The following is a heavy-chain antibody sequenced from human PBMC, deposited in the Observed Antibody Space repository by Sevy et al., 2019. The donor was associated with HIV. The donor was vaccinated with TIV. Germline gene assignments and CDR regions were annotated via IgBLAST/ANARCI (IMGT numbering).Heavy chain of an antibody. J-gene: IGHJ4*02. D-gene: IGHD7-27*01. CDR3: ARSWDYWGQMRY. CDR2: IKQDGSDK. Sequence: GGSLRLSCAASGFTFNNYWMTWVRQAPGKGLEWVANIKQDGSDKYYMESVKGRFNISRDNTKNSLYLQRNSLRAEDTAVYYCARSWDYWGQMRYWGQGPLVTVSS. CDR1: GFTFNNYW. V-gene: IGHV3-7*03.